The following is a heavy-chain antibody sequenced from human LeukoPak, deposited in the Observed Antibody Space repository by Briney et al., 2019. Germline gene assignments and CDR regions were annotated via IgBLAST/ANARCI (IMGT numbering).Heavy chain of an antibody. CDR1: GFTISSNY. Sequence: PGGSLRLSCAASGFTISSNYMSWVRQAPGKGLEWVSAISGSGGSTYYADSVKGRFTISRDNSKNTLYLQMNSLRAEDTAVYYCAKTGFYDILTGYYKGINFDYWGQGTLVTVSS. J-gene: IGHJ4*02. CDR3: AKTGFYDILTGYYKGINFDY. D-gene: IGHD3-9*01. V-gene: IGHV3-23*01. CDR2: ISGSGGST.